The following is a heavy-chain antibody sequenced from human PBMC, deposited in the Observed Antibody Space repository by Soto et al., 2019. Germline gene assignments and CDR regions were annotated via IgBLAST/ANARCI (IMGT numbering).Heavy chain of an antibody. CDR1: VGSISSGDYY. V-gene: IGHV4-30-4*01. J-gene: IGHJ4*02. D-gene: IGHD1-1*01. Sequence: PSETLSLTCTFSVGSISSGDYYWSWIRQPPGKGLEWIGYIYYSGSTYYNPSLKSRVTISVDTSKNQFSLKLSSVTAADTAVYYCARGSGGSVGTTDYWGQGTLVTVSS. CDR3: ARGSGGSVGTTDY. CDR2: IYYSGST.